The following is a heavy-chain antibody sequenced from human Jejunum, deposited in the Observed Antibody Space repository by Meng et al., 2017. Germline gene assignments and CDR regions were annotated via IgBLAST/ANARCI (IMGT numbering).Heavy chain of an antibody. CDR2: IDTNTGNP. CDR1: GYPFSSYA. J-gene: IGHJ5*02. CDR3: VKFGSTTLNWFDP. V-gene: IGHV7-4-1*02. Sequence: QVQLAQSGSELKKPGASVSVSCKASGYPFSSYAMNWVRQAPGQGLEWMGWIDTNTGNPTYAQGFAGRFVFSLDTSVTTAYLQISSLKAEDTAVYYCVKFGSTTLNWFDPWGQGTLVTVSS. D-gene: IGHD1-1*01.